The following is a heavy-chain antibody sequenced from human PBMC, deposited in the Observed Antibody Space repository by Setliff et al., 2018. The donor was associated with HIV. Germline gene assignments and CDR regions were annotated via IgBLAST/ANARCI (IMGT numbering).Heavy chain of an antibody. V-gene: IGHV1-18*01. J-gene: IGHJ1*01. D-gene: IGHD3-22*01. Sequence: GASVKVSCKASGYRFNTYGISWVRQAPGQGLEWMGWISPYNGDTRFAQSLQGRVTLTTDTSTNTAHMEMRTLRSDDTAVYYCVRGVTRDISGYYRDEYFQHWGQGTPVTVSS. CDR2: ISPYNGDT. CDR1: GYRFNTYG. CDR3: VRGVTRDISGYYRDEYFQH.